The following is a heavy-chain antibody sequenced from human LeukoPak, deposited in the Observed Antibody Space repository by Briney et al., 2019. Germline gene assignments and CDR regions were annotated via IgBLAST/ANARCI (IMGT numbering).Heavy chain of an antibody. CDR3: ARELERAFDY. V-gene: IGHV3-30-3*01. D-gene: IGHD1-1*01. CDR1: GFTFSSYA. J-gene: IGHJ4*02. CDR2: ISYDGSNK. Sequence: PVRSLRLSCAASGFTFSSYAMHWVRQAPGKGLEWVAVISYDGSNKYYADSVKGRFTISRGNSKNTLYLQMNSLRAEDTAVYYCARELERAFDYWGQATLDTVSS.